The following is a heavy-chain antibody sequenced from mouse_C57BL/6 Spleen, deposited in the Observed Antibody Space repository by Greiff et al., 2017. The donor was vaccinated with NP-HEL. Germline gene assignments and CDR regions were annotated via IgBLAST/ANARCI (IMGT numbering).Heavy chain of an antibody. CDR2: FYPGGGSP. D-gene: IGHD2-3*01. J-gene: IGHJ3*01. CDR1: GYPFPSYW. Sequence: QVQLQQPGAELVKPGASVKMSCKASGYPFPSYWLTWVKRRPGQGLEWIGVFYPGGGSPNYNEKFKSKATLTVDTSSSTAYMQLSSLTSEDSAVYYCARLWVYDGYYLAYWGQGTLVTVSA. CDR3: ARLWVYDGYYLAY. V-gene: IGHV1-55*01.